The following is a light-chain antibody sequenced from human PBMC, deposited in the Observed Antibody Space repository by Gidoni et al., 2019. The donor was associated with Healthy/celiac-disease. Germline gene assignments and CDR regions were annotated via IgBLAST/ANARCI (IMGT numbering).Light chain of an antibody. CDR3: QQSYSTRRGYT. J-gene: IGKJ2*01. CDR2: AAS. V-gene: IGKV1-39*01. Sequence: DIQMTQSPSSLSASVGDRVTITCRASQSISSYLNWYQQKPGKAPKLLIYAASSLQSGVPSRFSGSGSGTEFTLTISSLQPEDFATYYCQQSYSTRRGYTFGQGTKLEIK. CDR1: QSISSY.